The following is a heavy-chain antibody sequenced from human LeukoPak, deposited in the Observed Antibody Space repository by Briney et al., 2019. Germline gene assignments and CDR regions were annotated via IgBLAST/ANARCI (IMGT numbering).Heavy chain of an antibody. V-gene: IGHV3-33*08. CDR1: GFMFSAYA. CDR3: ARDRAAMDV. CDR2: IWYDGSNK. J-gene: IGHJ6*02. D-gene: IGHD6-25*01. Sequence: GGSLRLSCSASGFMFSAYAMHWVRQAPGKGLEWVAVIWYDGSNKYYADSVKGRFTISRDNSKNTLYLQMNSLRAEDTAVYYCARDRAAMDVWGQGTTVTVSS.